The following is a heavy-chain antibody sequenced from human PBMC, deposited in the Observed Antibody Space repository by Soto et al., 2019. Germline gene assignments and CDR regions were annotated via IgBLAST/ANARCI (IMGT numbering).Heavy chain of an antibody. CDR2: INTGNGNT. Sequence: QVHLVQSGAEVKKPGASVKVSCKASGITSTTYAIHWVRQVPGQGLEWMGWINTGNGNTRYSQRFLGRVSLTTDTSASTVSMDLRRLTSEDTAVYYCARAISGYVTWGQGTLITVSS. V-gene: IGHV1-3*04. CDR3: ARAISGYVT. D-gene: IGHD5-12*01. CDR1: GITSTTYA. J-gene: IGHJ5*02.